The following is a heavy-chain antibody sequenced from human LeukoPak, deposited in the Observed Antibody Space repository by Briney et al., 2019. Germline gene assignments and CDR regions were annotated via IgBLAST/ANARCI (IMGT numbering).Heavy chain of an antibody. J-gene: IGHJ4*02. CDR3: ARDGYDGDLDY. V-gene: IGHV3-30-3*01. D-gene: IGHD5-12*01. CDR2: ISYDGSNK. CDR1: GFTFSSYA. Sequence: GGSLRLSCAASGFTFSSYAMHWVRQAPGKGLEWVAVISYDGSNKYYADSVRGRFTISRDNSKNTLYLQMNSLRAEDTAVYYCARDGYDGDLDYWGQGTLVTVSS.